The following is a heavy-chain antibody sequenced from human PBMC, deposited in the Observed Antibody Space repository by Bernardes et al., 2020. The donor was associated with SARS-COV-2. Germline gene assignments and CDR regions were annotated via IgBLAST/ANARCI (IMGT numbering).Heavy chain of an antibody. CDR1: RFTFRSSA. V-gene: IGHV3-64D*08. CDR2: INDYGTRT. J-gene: IGHJ4*02. D-gene: IGHD1-26*01. CDR3: VKDRSGTYAFDY. Sequence: WSLRLSCSASRFTFRSSALHSVRQAPWGGLGYVSGINDYGTRTHYADSVKGRFTLSKDESKNTVHLQMNSLRVEDTAVYYCVKDRSGTYAFDYWGQGSLVTGSS.